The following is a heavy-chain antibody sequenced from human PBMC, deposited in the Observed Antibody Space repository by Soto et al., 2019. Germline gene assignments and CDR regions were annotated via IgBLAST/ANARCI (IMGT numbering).Heavy chain of an antibody. CDR2: ISSSSSTI. CDR3: ARVVAGSSLLGLLDY. CDR1: GFTFSSYS. V-gene: IGHV3-48*01. J-gene: IGHJ4*02. D-gene: IGHD3-10*01. Sequence: GGSLRLSCAASGFTFSSYSMNWVRQAPGKGLEWVSYISSSSSTIYYADSVKGRFTISRDNAKNSLYLQMNSLRAEDTAVYYCARVVAGSSLLGLLDYWGQGTLVTVSS.